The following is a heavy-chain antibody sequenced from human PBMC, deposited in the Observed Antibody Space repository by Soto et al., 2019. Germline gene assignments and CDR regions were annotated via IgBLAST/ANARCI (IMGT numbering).Heavy chain of an antibody. CDR2: FYNSGNT. CDR1: GDSINNAY. V-gene: IGHV4-59*07. D-gene: IGHD6-19*01. CDR3: ASTKQWLAFDY. J-gene: IGHJ4*02. Sequence: SGTLTLTSTVSGDSINNAYCTWIRQPPGKGLEWIGCFYNSGNTNYNPSLKSRVTISVDTSNNQFSLRVNSVTAADTAVYYCASTKQWLAFDYWGQGALVTVS.